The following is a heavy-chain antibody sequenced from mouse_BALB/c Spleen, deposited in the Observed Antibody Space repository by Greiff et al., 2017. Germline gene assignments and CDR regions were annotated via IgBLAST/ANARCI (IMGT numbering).Heavy chain of an antibody. V-gene: IGHV5-4*02. CDR1: GFTFSDYY. CDR3: ARGWFLDY. Sequence: EVQVVESGGGLVKPGGSLKLSCAASGFTFSDYYMYWVRQTPEKRLEWVATISDGGSYTYYPDSVKGLFIISRDNAKNNLYLQMSSLKSEDTAMYYGARGWFLDYWGQGTTLTVSS. CDR2: ISDGGSYT. D-gene: IGHD2-3*01. J-gene: IGHJ2*01.